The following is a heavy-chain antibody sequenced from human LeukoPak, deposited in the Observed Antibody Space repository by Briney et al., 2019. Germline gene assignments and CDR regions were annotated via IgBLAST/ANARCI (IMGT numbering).Heavy chain of an antibody. D-gene: IGHD3-10*01. J-gene: IGHJ5*01. CDR3: ARSLLWFGANLIWFDS. Sequence: GGSLRLSCAASGFTFSLYWMTWVRQSPGKGLEWVADINPDGSQKYSVDSVKGRFTISRDNAKNSLYLQMNSLRADDTAVYYCARSLLWFGANLIWFDSWGQGTLVTVSS. CDR2: INPDGSQK. V-gene: IGHV3-7*01. CDR1: GFTFSLYW.